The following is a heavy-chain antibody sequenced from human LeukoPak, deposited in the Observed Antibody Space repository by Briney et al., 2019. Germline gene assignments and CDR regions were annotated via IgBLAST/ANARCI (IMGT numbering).Heavy chain of an antibody. V-gene: IGHV3-7*01. CDR1: GFNFSDSY. J-gene: IGHJ4*02. CDR3: LRGDRRDY. Sequence: GGSLRLSCAASGFNFSDSYMTWVRQAPGKGLEWVANIKQDGSEKYYVDSMKGRCTISRDNAKDSLYLQMNSLRVEDTAVYYCLRGDRRDYWGQGTLVTVSS. CDR2: IKQDGSEK.